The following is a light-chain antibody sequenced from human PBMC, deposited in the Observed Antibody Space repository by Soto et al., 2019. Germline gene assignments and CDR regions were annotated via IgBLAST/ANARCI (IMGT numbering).Light chain of an antibody. J-gene: IGLJ1*01. Sequence: QSVLTQPASVSGPPGQSITISCTGTSSDVGAYNYVSWYQHHPGKAPRLVIYDVTNRPSGISDRFSGSKSGNTASLTISGLQAEDEADYYCSSYTSRDTLVFGTGTKVTVL. CDR2: DVT. CDR1: SSDVGAYNY. V-gene: IGLV2-14*01. CDR3: SSYTSRDTLV.